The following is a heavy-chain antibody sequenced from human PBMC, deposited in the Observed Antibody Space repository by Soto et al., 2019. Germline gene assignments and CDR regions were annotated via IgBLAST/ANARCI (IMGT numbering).Heavy chain of an antibody. Sequence: EVQLVESGGGLVQPGGSLRLSCAASGFTVSSNYMSWVRQAPGKGLEWGSVIYSGGSTYYADSVKGRFTISRDNSKNTLYLQMNSLRAEDTAVYYCARGWYSYYLDYWGQGTLVTVSS. V-gene: IGHV3-66*01. CDR3: ARGWYSYYLDY. CDR2: IYSGGST. J-gene: IGHJ4*02. CDR1: GFTVSSNY. D-gene: IGHD2-15*01.